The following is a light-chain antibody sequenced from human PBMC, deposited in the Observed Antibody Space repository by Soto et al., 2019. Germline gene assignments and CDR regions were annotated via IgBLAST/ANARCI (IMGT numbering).Light chain of an antibody. CDR1: QSISSY. V-gene: IGKV1-39*01. CDR3: QQSYSTPPELT. CDR2: AAS. Sequence: EIQMTQSASSLSASVGDRVTITCRASQSISSYLNWYQQKPGKAPKLLIYAASSLQSGVPSRFSGSGSGTDFTLTISSLQPEDFATYYCQQSYSTPPELTFGGGTKVDIK. J-gene: IGKJ4*01.